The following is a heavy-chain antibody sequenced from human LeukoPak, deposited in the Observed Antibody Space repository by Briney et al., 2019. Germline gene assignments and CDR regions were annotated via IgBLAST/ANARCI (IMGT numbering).Heavy chain of an antibody. CDR1: GFTFSNAW. V-gene: IGHV3-15*01. CDR2: IKSKTDGGTA. J-gene: IGHJ6*03. D-gene: IGHD2-2*01. Sequence: GGSLRLSCAASGFTFSNAWMSWVRQAPGKGLEWVGRIKSKTDGGTADYAAPVKCRFPISRNDSKNTLYLQMTSLQTEDTAVYYCTTEGYCSSTSCYQYYYYYYMAVWGKGTTVTVSS. CDR3: TTEGYCSSTSCYQYYYYYYMAV.